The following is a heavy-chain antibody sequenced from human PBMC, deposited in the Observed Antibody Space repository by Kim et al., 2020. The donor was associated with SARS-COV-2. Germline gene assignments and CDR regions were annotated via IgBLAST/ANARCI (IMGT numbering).Heavy chain of an antibody. CDR3: ARLHSTSSGWYFDL. Sequence: SETLSLTCTVSGGSVSGGTYYWSWIRQPPGKGLEWIGYIYYSGSTNYNPSLKSRVTISVDTSKNQFSLKLSSVIAADTAVFYSARLHSTSSGWYFDLWGRGTLVSVSS. CDR2: IYYSGST. J-gene: IGHJ2*01. CDR1: GGSVSGGTYY. D-gene: IGHD6-6*01. V-gene: IGHV4-61*01.